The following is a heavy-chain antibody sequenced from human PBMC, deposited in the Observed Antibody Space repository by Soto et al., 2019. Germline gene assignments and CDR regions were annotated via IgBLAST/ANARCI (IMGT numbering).Heavy chain of an antibody. V-gene: IGHV1-69*06. J-gene: IGHJ4*02. CDR1: GGSFNNYA. D-gene: IGHD6-13*01. CDR2: IIPMSGTA. CDR3: ASSYGTSWYGDY. Sequence: QVQLVQSGAEVKKPGSSVKVSCKASGGSFNNYAVTWVRQAPGQGLEWMGGIIPMSGTANYAQKFQGRVTITADKSTSTAYMELSSLRYDDTAGYYCASSYGTSWYGDYWGQGTLVTVSS.